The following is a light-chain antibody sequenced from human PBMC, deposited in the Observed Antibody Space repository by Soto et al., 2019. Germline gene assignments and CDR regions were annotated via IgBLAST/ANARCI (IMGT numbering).Light chain of an antibody. V-gene: IGLV1-47*01. CDR3: ASWDDSLSAAV. CDR2: RNS. Sequence: QSVVTQTPSASGTPGQRVTLSCYGSSSNIGSNYVYWYQQLPGTAPRLLIYRNSERPSGVADRFSGSKSGTSASLAISGLRSEDEADYYCASWDDSLSAAVFGGGTQLTVL. CDR1: SSNIGSNY. J-gene: IGLJ7*01.